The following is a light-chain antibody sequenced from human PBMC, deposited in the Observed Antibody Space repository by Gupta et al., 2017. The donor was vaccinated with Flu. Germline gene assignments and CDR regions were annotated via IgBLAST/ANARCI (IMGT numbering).Light chain of an antibody. CDR2: AAS. J-gene: IGKJ1*01. V-gene: IGKV1-39*01. Sequence: DIQMTQSPSSLSASEGDRVTITCRASQSISTYLNWYQQKPGKAPKLLIYAASSSQSGVPSRFSRSGSGTDFTLTISSLQPEDFAIYYCQQSYSGPWTFGHGTKVEIK. CDR1: QSISTY. CDR3: QQSYSGPWT.